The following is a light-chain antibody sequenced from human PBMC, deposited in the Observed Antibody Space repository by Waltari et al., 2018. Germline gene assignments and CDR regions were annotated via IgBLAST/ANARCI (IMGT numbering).Light chain of an antibody. V-gene: IGKV3-15*01. CDR1: QSVSSN. Sequence: VITQSPATLSGAPGVRANPHCRASQSVSSNLAWYQQKPGQAPRLLIYGASTRATGIPARFSGSWSGTEFTLTISSLQSEDFAVYFCQQYNNWPPYTFGQWTKVEIK. J-gene: IGKJ1*01. CDR3: QQYNNWPPYT. CDR2: GAS.